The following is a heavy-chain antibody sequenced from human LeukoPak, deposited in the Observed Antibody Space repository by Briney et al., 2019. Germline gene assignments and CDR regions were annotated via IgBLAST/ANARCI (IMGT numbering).Heavy chain of an antibody. V-gene: IGHV3-73*01. Sequence: GVSLTLSCAASGFTFSGSAVYWVRQASGKGREWVGRIRDKANSYATAYAASVKGRFTISRDDSTNTAYLQMNSLKTEDTAVYFCTSLNGNEGFDYWGQGTLVTVSS. CDR1: GFTFSGSA. CDR2: IRDKANSYAT. J-gene: IGHJ4*02. D-gene: IGHD2-8*01. CDR3: TSLNGNEGFDY.